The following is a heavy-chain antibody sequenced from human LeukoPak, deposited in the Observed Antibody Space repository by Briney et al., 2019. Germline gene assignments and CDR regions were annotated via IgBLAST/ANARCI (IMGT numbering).Heavy chain of an antibody. CDR1: GFTFSNYA. Sequence: GGSLRLSCAASGFTFSNYAMSWVRQAPGKGLEWVSAINDSGGSTYYADSVKGRFTISRDNSKNTLYLQMNSLRAEDTAVYYCAKRGHYGDFAYWGQGTLVTVSS. D-gene: IGHD4-17*01. CDR2: INDSGGST. CDR3: AKRGHYGDFAY. V-gene: IGHV3-23*01. J-gene: IGHJ4*02.